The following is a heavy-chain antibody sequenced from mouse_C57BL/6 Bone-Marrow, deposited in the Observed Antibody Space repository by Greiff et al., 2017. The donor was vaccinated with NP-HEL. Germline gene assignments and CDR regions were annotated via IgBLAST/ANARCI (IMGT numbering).Heavy chain of an antibody. CDR1: GYTFTSYG. J-gene: IGHJ2*01. D-gene: IGHD2-10*01. V-gene: IGHV1-81*01. CDR3: ARRTYYGNYVGYYFDY. Sequence: VKVVESGAELARPGASVKLSCKASGYTFTSYGISWVKQRTGQGLEWIGEIYPRSGNTYYNEKFKGKATLTADKSSSTAYMELRSLTSEDSAVYFCARRTYYGNYVGYYFDYWGQGTTLTVSS. CDR2: IYPRSGNT.